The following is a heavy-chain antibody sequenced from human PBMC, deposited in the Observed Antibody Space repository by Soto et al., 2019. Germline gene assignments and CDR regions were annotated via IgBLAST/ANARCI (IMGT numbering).Heavy chain of an antibody. J-gene: IGHJ4*02. CDR3: AFHLRSSYDY. D-gene: IGHD3-3*02. CDR1: GFSLTTSGVR. CDR2: IYWDDGK. Sequence: QITLKESGPTLVKPTQTLTLTCTFSGFSLTTSGVRVGGIRQPPGKALEWLAHIYWDDGKRYSPSLKTRLSITKNTSKNPVFLTMTDMYTVDTATYYCAFHLRSSYDYWGQGTLVTVSS. V-gene: IGHV2-5*02.